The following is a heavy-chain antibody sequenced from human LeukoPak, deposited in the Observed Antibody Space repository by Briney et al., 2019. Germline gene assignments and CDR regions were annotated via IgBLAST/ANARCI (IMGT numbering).Heavy chain of an antibody. CDR2: ISVGGGST. D-gene: IGHD3-22*01. CDR1: GFTFSSYA. CDR3: AKDVSGYYYYFDY. V-gene: IGHV3-23*01. Sequence: PGGSLRLSCAASGFTFSSYAMSWVRQAPGKGLERVSGISVGGGSTYYADSVKGRFTISRDNSKNTLYLQMNSLRADDTAVYYCAKDVSGYYYYFDYWGQGTLVTVSS. J-gene: IGHJ4*02.